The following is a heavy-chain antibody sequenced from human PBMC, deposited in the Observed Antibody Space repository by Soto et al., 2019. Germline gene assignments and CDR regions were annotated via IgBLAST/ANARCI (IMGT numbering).Heavy chain of an antibody. V-gene: IGHV3-49*04. D-gene: IGHD3-9*01. CDR2: IRSKAYGGTT. CDR3: TRGYYDILTGYFGNYYYGMDV. J-gene: IGHJ6*02. Sequence: GGSLRLSCTASGFTFGDYAMSWVRQAPGKGLEWVGFIRSKAYGGTTEYAASVKGRFTISRDDSKSIAYLQMNSLKTEDTAVYYCTRGYYDILTGYFGNYYYGMDVWGQGTTVTVSS. CDR1: GFTFGDYA.